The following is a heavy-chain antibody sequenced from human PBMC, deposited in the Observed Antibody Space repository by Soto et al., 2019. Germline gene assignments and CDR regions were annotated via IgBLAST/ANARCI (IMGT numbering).Heavy chain of an antibody. Sequence: QVQLVESGGGVVQPGRSLRLSCAASGFTFNRHAMHWVRQSPGKGLEWVAAISYDGSGQYYADSVKGRLTISRDKSKNTLYLQINSLRLEDTAVYYCARDSQWSGSYVFDYWGQGTLVTVSS. D-gene: IGHD1-26*01. CDR2: ISYDGSGQ. J-gene: IGHJ4*02. CDR3: ARDSQWSGSYVFDY. V-gene: IGHV3-30-3*01. CDR1: GFTFNRHA.